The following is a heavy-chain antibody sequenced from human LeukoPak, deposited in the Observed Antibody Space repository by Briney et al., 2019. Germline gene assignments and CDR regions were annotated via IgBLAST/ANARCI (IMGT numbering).Heavy chain of an antibody. Sequence: GGSLRLSCAASGYTFSSYGMSWVRQAPGKGLEWVSAISGSGGSTYYADSVKGRFTISRDNSKNTLYLQMNSLRAEDTAVYYCAKDAPRYDSRGGFDYWGQGTLVTVSS. CDR1: GYTFSSYG. D-gene: IGHD3-22*01. CDR2: ISGSGGST. CDR3: AKDAPRYDSRGGFDY. J-gene: IGHJ4*02. V-gene: IGHV3-23*01.